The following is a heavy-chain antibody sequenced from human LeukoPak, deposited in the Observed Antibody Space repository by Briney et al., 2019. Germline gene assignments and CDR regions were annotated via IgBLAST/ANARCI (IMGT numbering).Heavy chain of an antibody. CDR2: IYTSGST. D-gene: IGHD3-3*01. CDR1: GGSISSGGYY. J-gene: IGHJ3*01. V-gene: IGHV4-61*02. Sequence: RPSETLSLTCTVSGGSISSGGYYWSWIRQPAGKGLEWIGRIYTSGSTNDNPSLKSGVTMSVNTSKNQQSLWLSSVTAADTAVYYCAITTRNYDFWSGYFYDAFDVWGQGTMVTVSS. CDR3: AITTRNYDFWSGYFYDAFDV.